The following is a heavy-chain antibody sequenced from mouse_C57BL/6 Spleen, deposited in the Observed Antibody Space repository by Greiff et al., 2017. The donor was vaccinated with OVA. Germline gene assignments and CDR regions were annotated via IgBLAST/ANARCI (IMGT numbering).Heavy chain of an antibody. CDR1: GYTFTSYW. J-gene: IGHJ4*01. CDR3: ARSGTGGYYAMDY. D-gene: IGHD4-1*01. V-gene: IGHV1-64*01. CDR2: IHPNSGST. Sequence: QVQLQQPGAELVKPGASAKLSCKASGYTFTSYWMHWVKQRPGQGLEWIGMIHPNSGSTNYNEKFKSKATLTVDKSSSTAYMQLSSLTSEDSAVYYCARSGTGGYYAMDYWGQGTSVTVSS.